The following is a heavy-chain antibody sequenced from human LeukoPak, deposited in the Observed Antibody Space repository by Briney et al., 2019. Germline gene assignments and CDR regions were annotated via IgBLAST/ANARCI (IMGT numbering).Heavy chain of an antibody. CDR2: IIGSGDRT. V-gene: IGHV3-23*01. CDR3: GKDGLYYDGSTHIYYSDT. CDR1: GFIFSGYA. Sequence: PGGSLRLSCAASGFIFSGYAMTWGRQAPGKGLEWVSGIIGSGDRTEYADSVKGRFTISRDNSKNILYLQMNNLRAEDTALYYCGKDGLYYDGSTHIYYSDTWGQGTRVAVSS. J-gene: IGHJ4*02. D-gene: IGHD3-22*01.